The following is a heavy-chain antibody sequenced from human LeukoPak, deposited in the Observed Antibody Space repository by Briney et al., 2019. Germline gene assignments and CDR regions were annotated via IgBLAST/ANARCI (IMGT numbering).Heavy chain of an antibody. Sequence: SETLSLTCAVYGGSLSGYYWSWIRQPPGKGLEWIGEINHSGSTNYNPSLKSRVTISVDTSKNQFSLKLSSVTAADTAVYYCASRYLVAPAAMVPQYFQHWGQDTLVTVSS. J-gene: IGHJ1*01. CDR1: GGSLSGYY. CDR2: INHSGST. V-gene: IGHV4-34*01. D-gene: IGHD2-2*01. CDR3: ASRYLVAPAAMVPQYFQH.